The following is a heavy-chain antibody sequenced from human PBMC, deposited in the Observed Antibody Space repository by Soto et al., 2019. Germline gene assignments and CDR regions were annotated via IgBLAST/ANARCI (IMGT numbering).Heavy chain of an antibody. CDR3: ARDKGGLEMATLFTFDY. J-gene: IGHJ4*02. D-gene: IGHD3-3*01. CDR2: IWYDGSNK. Sequence: HPGGSLRLSCAASGFTFSAYGMHWVRQAPGKGLEWVAVIWYDGSNKYFADSVKGRFTISRDNSKNTLYLQMNSLRAEDTAVYFCARDKGGLEMATLFTFDYWGQGTLVTVSS. CDR1: GFTFSAYG. V-gene: IGHV3-33*01.